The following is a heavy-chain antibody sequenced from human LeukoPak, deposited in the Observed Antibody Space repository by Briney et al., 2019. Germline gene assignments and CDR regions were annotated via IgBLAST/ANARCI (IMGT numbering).Heavy chain of an antibody. Sequence: PGGSLRLSCAASGFTFSSYGMHWVRQAPGKGLEWVAVISYDGSNKYYADSVKGRFTISRDNSKNTLYLQMNSLRAEDTAVYYCAKDLGGVVVAAAHLDYWGQGTLVTVSP. V-gene: IGHV3-30*18. CDR2: ISYDGSNK. D-gene: IGHD2-15*01. CDR3: AKDLGGVVVAAAHLDY. CDR1: GFTFSSYG. J-gene: IGHJ4*02.